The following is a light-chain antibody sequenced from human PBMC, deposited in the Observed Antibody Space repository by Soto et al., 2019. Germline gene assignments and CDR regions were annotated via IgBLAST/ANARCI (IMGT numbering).Light chain of an antibody. Sequence: DIVVTQSPLTLPVTPGETASISCSSSQSLLHSNGYNYLDWYLQKPGQSPQLLIYLGSNRASGVPDRFSGSGSGTDFTLKISRVEAEDVGVYYCVQALQSPPWTFGQGTKV. V-gene: IGKV2-28*01. CDR1: QSLLHSNGYNY. J-gene: IGKJ1*01. CDR3: VQALQSPPWT. CDR2: LGS.